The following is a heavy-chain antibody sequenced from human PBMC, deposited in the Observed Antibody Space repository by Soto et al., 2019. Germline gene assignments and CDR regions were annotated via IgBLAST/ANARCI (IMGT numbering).Heavy chain of an antibody. CDR2: INPSGGST. Sequence: QVQLVQSGAEVKKPGASVKVSCKASGYTFTSYYMHWVRQAPGQGLEWMGIINPSGGSTSYAQKFQGRVTMTRDTSTSTVYMELSSLRSEDTAVYYCARDGSGSYSHYYYGMDVWGQGTTVTVSS. J-gene: IGHJ6*02. CDR3: ARDGSGSYSHYYYGMDV. CDR1: GYTFTSYY. V-gene: IGHV1-46*01. D-gene: IGHD3-10*01.